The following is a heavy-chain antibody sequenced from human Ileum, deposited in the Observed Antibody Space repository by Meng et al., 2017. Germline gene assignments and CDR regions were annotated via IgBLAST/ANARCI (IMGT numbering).Heavy chain of an antibody. CDR3: AREPPAAAGTGADY. CDR2: IYYNGST. CDR1: GGSISSYY. J-gene: IGHJ4*02. Sequence: QVQLQESGPGLVKPSETLSLTCTVSGGSISSYYWSWIRQPPGKGLEWIGYIYYNGSTNYNPSLKSRVTISVDTSKNQFSLKLSSVTAADTAVYYCAREPPAAAGTGADYWGQGTLVTVSS. D-gene: IGHD6-13*01. V-gene: IGHV4-59*12.